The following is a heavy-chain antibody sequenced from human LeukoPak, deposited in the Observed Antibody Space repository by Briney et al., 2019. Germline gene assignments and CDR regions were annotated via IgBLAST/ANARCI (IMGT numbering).Heavy chain of an antibody. V-gene: IGHV3-30*02. CDR1: GFTFSSYG. CDR2: IRYDGSNK. CDR3: AKDHCSSTSCYLFDY. J-gene: IGHJ4*02. D-gene: IGHD2-2*01. Sequence: PGGSLRLSCAASGFTFSSYGMHWVRQAPGKGLEWVAFIRYDGSNKYYADSVKGRFTISRDNSKNTLYLQINSLRAEDTAVYYCAKDHCSSTSCYLFDYWGQGTLVTVSS.